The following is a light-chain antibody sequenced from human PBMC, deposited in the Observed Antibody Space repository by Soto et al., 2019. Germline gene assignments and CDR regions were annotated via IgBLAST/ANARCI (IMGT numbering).Light chain of an antibody. CDR3: QSFDSSLSGWV. CDR2: AVT. V-gene: IGLV1-40*01. CDR1: SSNIGAGYA. Sequence: QSVLTQPPSVSGAPGQRATISCTGTSSNIGAGYAVHWYQQLPGTAPKLLIAAVTSRPSGVPDRFSGSKSGTSAYLAITGLQAEDEADYYCQSFDSSLSGWVFGGGTKLTVL. J-gene: IGLJ3*02.